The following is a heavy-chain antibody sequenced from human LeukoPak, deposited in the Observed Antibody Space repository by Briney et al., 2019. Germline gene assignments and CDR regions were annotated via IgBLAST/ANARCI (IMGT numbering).Heavy chain of an antibody. V-gene: IGHV4-59*08. J-gene: IGHJ6*02. D-gene: IGHD3-22*01. Sequence: PSETLSLTCTVPGGSISSYYWSWIRQPPGKGLEWIGYIYYSGSTNYNPSLKSRVTISVDTSKNQFSLKLTSVTAADTAVYYCARVPSYYDSSGYPSYYYYYGMDVWGQGTTVTVSS. CDR2: IYYSGST. CDR3: ARVPSYYDSSGYPSYYYYYGMDV. CDR1: GGSISSYY.